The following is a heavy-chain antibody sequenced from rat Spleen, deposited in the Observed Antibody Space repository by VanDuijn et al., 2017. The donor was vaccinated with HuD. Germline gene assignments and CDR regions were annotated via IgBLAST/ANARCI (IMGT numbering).Heavy chain of an antibody. CDR1: GFTFNNYW. CDR2: ISYEGNIT. CDR3: ATDRDY. V-gene: IGHV5-29*01. J-gene: IGHJ2*01. Sequence: EVQLVESGGGLVQPGRSLKLSCVASGFTFNNYWMSWIRQAPTKGLEWVAAISYEGNITYYGDSVKGRFTISRDNAKSTLYLQMDSLRSEDTATYYCATDRDYWGQGVMVTVSS.